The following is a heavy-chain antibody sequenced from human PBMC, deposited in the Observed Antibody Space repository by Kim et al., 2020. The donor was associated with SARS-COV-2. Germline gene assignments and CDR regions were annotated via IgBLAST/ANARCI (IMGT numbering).Heavy chain of an antibody. CDR2: ISGSGGST. Sequence: GGSLRLSCAASGFTFSSYAMSWVRQAPGKGLEWVSAISGSGGSTYYADSVKGRFTISRDNSKNTLYLQMNSLRAEDTAVYYCADGYDFWSGGIDYWGQGTLVTVSS. CDR3: ADGYDFWSGGIDY. J-gene: IGHJ4*02. D-gene: IGHD3-3*01. CDR1: GFTFSSYA. V-gene: IGHV3-23*01.